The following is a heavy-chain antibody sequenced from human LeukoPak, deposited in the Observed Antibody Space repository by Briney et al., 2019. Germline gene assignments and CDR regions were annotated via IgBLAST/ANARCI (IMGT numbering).Heavy chain of an antibody. CDR3: ARDVSVVGVGPGISYYYGMDV. CDR2: ISAYNGNT. V-gene: IGHV1-18*01. CDR1: GYTFISHG. Sequence: ASVKVSCKASGYTFISHGISWVRQAPGQGLEWMGWISAYNGNTNSAQKLQGRVTMITDTSTSTAYMELRSLRSDDTAVYYCARDVSVVGVGPGISYYYGMDVWGQGTTVTVSS. D-gene: IGHD2-15*01. J-gene: IGHJ6*02.